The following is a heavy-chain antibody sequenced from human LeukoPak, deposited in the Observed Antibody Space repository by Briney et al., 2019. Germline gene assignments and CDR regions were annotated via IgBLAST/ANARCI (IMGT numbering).Heavy chain of an antibody. CDR2: ITQDGSST. CDR3: ATDDYGGLGY. V-gene: IGHV3-74*01. J-gene: IGHJ4*02. Sequence: GGSLRLSCTTSGIIFRNYWIHWVRQAPGKGLVWVSHITQDGSSTFYADSVKGRFTTSRDNAKNTVFLQMNSLTAEDTGVYYCATDDYGGLGYWGQGILVTVSS. D-gene: IGHD4-17*01. CDR1: GIIFRNYW.